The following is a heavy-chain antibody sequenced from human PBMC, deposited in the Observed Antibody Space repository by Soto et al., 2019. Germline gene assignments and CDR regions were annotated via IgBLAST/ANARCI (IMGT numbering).Heavy chain of an antibody. CDR1: GYTFTSYY. V-gene: IGHV1-46*01. D-gene: IGHD3-10*01. CDR3: ARNRYYYGSGSYYNVRYYYGMDV. Sequence: ASVKVSCKASGYTFTSYYMHWVRQAPGQGLEWMGIINPSGGSTSYAQKFQGRVTMTRDTSTSTVYMELSSLRSEDTAVYYCARNRYYYGSGSYYNVRYYYGMDVWGQGTTVTVSS. CDR2: INPSGGST. J-gene: IGHJ6*02.